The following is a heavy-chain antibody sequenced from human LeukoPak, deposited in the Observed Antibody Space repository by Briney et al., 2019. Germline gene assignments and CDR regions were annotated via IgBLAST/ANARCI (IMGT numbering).Heavy chain of an antibody. CDR3: ASRGWPLSLPPYSSGWYFDY. D-gene: IGHD6-19*01. CDR2: IIPIFGTA. Sequence: ASVKVSCKASGGTFSSYAISWVRQAPGQGLEWMGGIIPIFGTANYAQKFQGRVTITADESTSTAYMELSSLRSEDTAVHYCASRGWPLSLPPYSSGWYFDYWGQGTLVTVSS. J-gene: IGHJ4*02. V-gene: IGHV1-69*13. CDR1: GGTFSSYA.